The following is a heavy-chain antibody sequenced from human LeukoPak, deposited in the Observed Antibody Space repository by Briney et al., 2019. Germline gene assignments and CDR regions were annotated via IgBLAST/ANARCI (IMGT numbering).Heavy chain of an antibody. V-gene: IGHV4-59*01. Sequence: SETLSLTCTVSGGSISSYYWSWIRQPPGKGLEWIGYIYYSGSTSYNPSLKSRVTISVDTSKNQFSLKLSSVTAADTAVYYCARVGSYDILTGRYYYYMDVWGKGTTVTVSS. D-gene: IGHD3-9*01. CDR1: GGSISSYY. CDR2: IYYSGST. CDR3: ARVGSYDILTGRYYYYMDV. J-gene: IGHJ6*03.